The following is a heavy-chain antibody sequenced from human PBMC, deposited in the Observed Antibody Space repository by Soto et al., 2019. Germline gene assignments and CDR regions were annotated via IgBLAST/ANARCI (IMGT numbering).Heavy chain of an antibody. J-gene: IGHJ4*02. CDR2: IYYSGGT. Sequence: SETLSLTCTVSGGSISSGGHYWSWIRQHPGKGLEWIGYIYYSGGTYYNPSLKSRVTISLDTSKNQFSLNLNSVTAADTAVYYCASRVDSDSGGYYSYYFDYWGQGTLVTVSS. D-gene: IGHD3-22*01. V-gene: IGHV4-31*03. CDR3: ASRVDSDSGGYYSYYFDY. CDR1: GGSISSGGHY.